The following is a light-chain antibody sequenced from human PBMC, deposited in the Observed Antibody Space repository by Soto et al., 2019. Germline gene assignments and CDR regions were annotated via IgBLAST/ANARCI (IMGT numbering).Light chain of an antibody. V-gene: IGKV3-20*01. CDR1: QSVRSSY. CDR2: GVS. J-gene: IGKJ1*01. Sequence: EIVLTQSPGTLSLSPGERATLSCRASQSVRSSYLAWYQQKLGQAPRLLIYGVSNRATGIPDRCSGSGSGKDITLTISRLESEDFAVYYCQQYGTSPTTFGQGTKVEIK. CDR3: QQYGTSPTT.